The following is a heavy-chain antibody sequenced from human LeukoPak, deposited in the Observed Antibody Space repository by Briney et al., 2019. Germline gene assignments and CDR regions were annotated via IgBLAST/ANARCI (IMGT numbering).Heavy chain of an antibody. Sequence: SETLSLTCTVSGGSISSYYWGWISQPPGKGLEWIGSIFYSGSTYYNPSLKSRVTISADTPKNQFSLMLSSVTAADTAIYYCARDSSDYYFDYWGQGALVTVSS. CDR1: GGSISSYY. CDR2: IFYSGST. CDR3: ARDSSDYYFDY. V-gene: IGHV4-39*01. D-gene: IGHD3-22*01. J-gene: IGHJ4*02.